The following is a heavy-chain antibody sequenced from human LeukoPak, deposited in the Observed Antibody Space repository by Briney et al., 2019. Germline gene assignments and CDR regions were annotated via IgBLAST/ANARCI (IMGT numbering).Heavy chain of an antibody. J-gene: IGHJ4*01. CDR1: GYTFTSKW. V-gene: IGHV1-46*01. CDR2: ISPSGDST. CDR3: ARAGRFGTMVRGVRYDY. D-gene: IGHD3-10*01. Sequence: GASVKVSCKAFGYTFTSKWMHWVRQAPGQGPEWMGVISPSGDSTTYAQKFQGRVTLTRDMSTSTDYLELSSLRSEDTAVYYCARAGRFGTMVRGVRYDYWGQEPWSPSPQ.